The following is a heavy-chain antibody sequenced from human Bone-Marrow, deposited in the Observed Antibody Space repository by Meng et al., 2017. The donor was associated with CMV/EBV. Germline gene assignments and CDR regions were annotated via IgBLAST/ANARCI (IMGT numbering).Heavy chain of an antibody. CDR3: ARDLITMTPNWFDP. D-gene: IGHD3-22*01. CDR2: ISGYNGKT. J-gene: IGHJ5*02. Sequence: ASVKVSCKASGYTFTSYGISWVRQAPGQGLEWMGWISGYNGKTNYAQKFQDRVTMTTEKSTSTAYMELRSLRSDDTAVYYCARDLITMTPNWFDPWGQGTRVTVSS. CDR1: GYTFTSYG. V-gene: IGHV1-18*01.